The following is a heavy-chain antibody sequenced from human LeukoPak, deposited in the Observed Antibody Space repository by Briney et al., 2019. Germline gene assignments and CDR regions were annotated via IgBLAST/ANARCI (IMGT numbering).Heavy chain of an antibody. CDR1: GGSFSGYY. CDR3: ARVRLYSSSVRGIVWFDP. V-gene: IGHV4-34*01. J-gene: IGHJ5*02. CDR2: INHSGST. D-gene: IGHD6-13*01. Sequence: SETLSLTCAVYGGSFSGYYWNWIRQPPGKGLEWIGEINHSGSTNYNPSLKSRVTISVDTSKNQFSLKLSSVTAADTAVYYCARVRLYSSSVRGIVWFDPWGQGTLSPSPQ.